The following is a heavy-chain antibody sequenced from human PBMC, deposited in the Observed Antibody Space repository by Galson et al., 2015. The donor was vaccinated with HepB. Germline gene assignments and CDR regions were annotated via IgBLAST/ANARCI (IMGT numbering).Heavy chain of an antibody. J-gene: IGHJ3*02. V-gene: IGHV3-48*02. D-gene: IGHD3-3*01. Sequence: SLRLSCAASGFTFSDYSMHWVRQAPGKGLEWLSYISVSSSIIYYADSVKGRFTISRHNAKKSLYLQMSGLRDEETAVYYCARVAVEWLLRERPFDIWGQGAMVTVSS. CDR1: GFTFSDYS. CDR3: ARVAVEWLLRERPFDI. CDR2: ISVSSSII.